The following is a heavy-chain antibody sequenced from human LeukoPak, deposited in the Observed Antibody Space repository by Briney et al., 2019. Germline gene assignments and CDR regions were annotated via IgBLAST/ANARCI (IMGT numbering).Heavy chain of an antibody. J-gene: IGHJ4*02. CDR3: ASSPARPTVTKFDY. CDR1: GGSFSGYY. V-gene: IGHV4-34*01. D-gene: IGHD4-17*01. Sequence: PSETLSLTCAVYGGSFSGYYWSWLRQPPGKGLEWIGEINHSGSTNYNPSLKSRVTISVDTSKKQFSLTLSSVPRADTAVFSFASSPARPTVTKFDYWGQGTLVTVSS. CDR2: INHSGST.